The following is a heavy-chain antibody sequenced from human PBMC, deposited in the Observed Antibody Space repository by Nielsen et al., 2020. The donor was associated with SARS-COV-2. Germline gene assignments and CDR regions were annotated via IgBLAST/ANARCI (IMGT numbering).Heavy chain of an antibody. CDR2: ISASSANI. Sequence: GGSLISCAASGFTFNTYAMNWVRQAPGKGLEWVAYISASSANIHYAASVNGRFTVSRDNAKNSLYLQMNNLRDEDTAVYYCASDPSYASSWLHYFDFWGQGTLVTVSS. V-gene: IGHV3-48*02. CDR3: ASDPSYASSWLHYFDF. D-gene: IGHD5-12*01. J-gene: IGHJ4*02. CDR1: GFTFNTYA.